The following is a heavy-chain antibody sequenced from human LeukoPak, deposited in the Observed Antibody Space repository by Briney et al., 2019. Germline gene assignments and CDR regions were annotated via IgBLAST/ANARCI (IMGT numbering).Heavy chain of an antibody. D-gene: IGHD3-22*01. CDR2: IYYSGST. CDR3: ARVGDDSSGYYGFSHDLGAFDI. V-gene: IGHV4-59*01. J-gene: IGHJ3*02. Sequence: PSETLSLTCTVSGGSISSYYWSWIRQPPGKGLEWIGYIYYSGSTNYNPSLKSRVTISVDTSKNQFSLKLSSVTAADTAVYYCARVGDDSSGYYGFSHDLGAFDIWGQGTMVTVSS. CDR1: GGSISSYY.